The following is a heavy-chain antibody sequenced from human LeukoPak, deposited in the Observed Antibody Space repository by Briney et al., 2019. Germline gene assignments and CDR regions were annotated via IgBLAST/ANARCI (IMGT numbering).Heavy chain of an antibody. CDR3: AKGPQLYSGYHPDY. V-gene: IGHV3-23*01. Sequence: GGSLRLSCAASGFTFSSAAMTWVRQAPGKGLEWVSTITGSDDATYYADSVKGRFTISRDFSRNTVGLQMDSLRTEDTAIYYCAKGPQLYSGYHPDYWGQGTLVTVSS. J-gene: IGHJ4*02. CDR1: GFTFSSAA. D-gene: IGHD5-12*01. CDR2: ITGSDDAT.